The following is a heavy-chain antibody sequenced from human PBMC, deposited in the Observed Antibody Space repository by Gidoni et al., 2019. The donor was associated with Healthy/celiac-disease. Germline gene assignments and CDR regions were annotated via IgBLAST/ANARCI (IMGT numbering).Heavy chain of an antibody. CDR3: ASEGSGSYYNLWYFDY. J-gene: IGHJ4*02. CDR1: GGSISSSSYY. V-gene: IGHV4-39*01. Sequence: QLQLQESGPGLVKPSETLSLTCTVSGGSISSSSYYWGWIRQPPGKGLEWIGSIYYSGSTYYNPSLKSRVTISVDTSKNQFSLKLSSVTAADTAVYYCASEGSGSYYNLWYFDYWGQGTLVTVSS. CDR2: IYYSGST. D-gene: IGHD3-10*01.